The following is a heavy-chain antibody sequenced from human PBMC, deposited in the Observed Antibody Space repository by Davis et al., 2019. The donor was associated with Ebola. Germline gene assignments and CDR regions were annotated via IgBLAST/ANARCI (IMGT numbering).Heavy chain of an antibody. CDR2: ISSNGGST. CDR3: VPLSGSYSDY. D-gene: IGHD1-26*01. Sequence: GESLKISCSASGFTFSSYAMHWVRQAPGKGLEYVSAISSNGGSTYYADSVKGRFTISRDNSKNTLYLQMSSLGAEDTAVYYCVPLSGSYSDYWGQGTLVTVSS. V-gene: IGHV3-64D*08. CDR1: GFTFSSYA. J-gene: IGHJ4*02.